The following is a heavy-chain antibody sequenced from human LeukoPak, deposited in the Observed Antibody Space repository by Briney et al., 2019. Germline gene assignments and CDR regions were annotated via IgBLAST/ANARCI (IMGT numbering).Heavy chain of an antibody. CDR3: ARRDEDFDY. Sequence: SETLSLTCTVSGGSINNYYWAWIRQPPGKGLEWIGYIYYSGSTNYNPSLKSRVTISVDTSKNQFSLKLSSVTAADTAVYYCARRDEDFDYWGQGTLVTVSS. J-gene: IGHJ4*02. CDR1: GGSINNYY. V-gene: IGHV4-59*08. CDR2: IYYSGST.